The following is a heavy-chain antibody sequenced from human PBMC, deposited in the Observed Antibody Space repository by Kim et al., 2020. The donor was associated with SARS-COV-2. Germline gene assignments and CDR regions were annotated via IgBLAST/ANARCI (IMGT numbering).Heavy chain of an antibody. D-gene: IGHD6-13*01. Sequence: SVKGRFTISRDNAKNSLYLQMNSLRAEDTALYYCAKDLSSSWSRYWYFDLWGRGTLVTVSS. J-gene: IGHJ2*01. V-gene: IGHV3-9*01. CDR3: AKDLSSSWSRYWYFDL.